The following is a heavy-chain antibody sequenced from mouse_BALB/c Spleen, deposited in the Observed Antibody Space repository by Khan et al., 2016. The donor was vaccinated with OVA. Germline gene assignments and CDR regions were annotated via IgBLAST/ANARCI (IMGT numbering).Heavy chain of an antibody. D-gene: IGHD1-1*01. Sequence: QLKESGPGLVKPSQSLSLTCTVTGYSITSNYAWNWIRQFPGNKLEWMGYISYSGSTSYNPSLKSRISITRDTSKNQFFLPLNSVTTEDTATDYWARKNYYGYAGDYWGQGTSVTVSA. V-gene: IGHV3-2*02. CDR1: GYSITSNYA. J-gene: IGHJ4*01. CDR2: ISYSGST. CDR3: ARKNYYGYAGDY.